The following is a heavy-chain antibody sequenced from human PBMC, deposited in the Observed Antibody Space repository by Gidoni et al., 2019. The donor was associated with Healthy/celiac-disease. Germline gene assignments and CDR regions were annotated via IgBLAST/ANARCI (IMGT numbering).Heavy chain of an antibody. CDR2: IYYSGST. J-gene: IGHJ4*02. CDR3: VSGSYFPYFDY. Sequence: QVQLQESGPGLVKPSETLSLTCTVSGGSISSYYWSWIRQPPGKVLEWIVYIYYSGSTNSNPSLKSRVTISVDTSKNQFSLKLSSVTAADTAVYYCVSGSYFPYFDYWGQGTLVTVSS. D-gene: IGHD1-26*01. CDR1: GGSISSYY. V-gene: IGHV4-59*01.